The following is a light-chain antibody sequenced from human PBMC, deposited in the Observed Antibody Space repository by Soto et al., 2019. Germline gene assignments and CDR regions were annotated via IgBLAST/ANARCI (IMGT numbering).Light chain of an antibody. J-gene: IGKJ1*01. V-gene: IGKV1-8*01. Sequence: AIRMTQSPSSFSASTGDRVTITCLASEGISSYFAWYQQKPGKAPWLLIYAASTLQSGVPSRFSGSGSGTDFTLTISCLQSEDFATYYCQQYYSYPRTFGQGTKVDIK. CDR2: AAS. CDR1: EGISSY. CDR3: QQYYSYPRT.